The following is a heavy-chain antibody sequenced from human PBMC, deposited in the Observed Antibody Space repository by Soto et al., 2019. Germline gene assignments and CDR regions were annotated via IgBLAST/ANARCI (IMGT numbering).Heavy chain of an antibody. V-gene: IGHV1-18*01. J-gene: IGHJ6*02. Sequence: QDQLVQSGGEVKKPGASVKVSCKASGYTFTIYGINWVRQAPGQGLEWMGWISPDNGNTNYAQKLQGRVTMTTDTSTSTAYMELRSLRSDDTAVYYCARALGYSGYPGMDVWGQGTTVTVSS. D-gene: IGHD5-12*01. CDR3: ARALGYSGYPGMDV. CDR2: ISPDNGNT. CDR1: GYTFTIYG.